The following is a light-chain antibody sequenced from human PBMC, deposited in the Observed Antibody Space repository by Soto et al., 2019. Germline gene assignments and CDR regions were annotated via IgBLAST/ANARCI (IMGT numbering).Light chain of an antibody. CDR1: NSNIGSNT. Sequence: QSVLTQPPSASGTPGQRVTISCSGSNSNIGSNTVNWFQQLPGTAPKLLIYSNNQRPSGVPDRFSGSKSGTSASLAIIGLQSEDEADYYCTSYTRSSTAIFGGGTKLTVL. J-gene: IGLJ2*01. CDR3: TSYTRSSTAI. V-gene: IGLV1-44*01. CDR2: SNN.